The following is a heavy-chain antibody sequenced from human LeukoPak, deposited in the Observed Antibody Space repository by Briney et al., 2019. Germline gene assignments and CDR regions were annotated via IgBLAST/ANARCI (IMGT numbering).Heavy chain of an antibody. J-gene: IGHJ4*02. CDR3: ARDNNIAARFGYFDY. Sequence: SETLSLTCAVYGGSFSGYYWSWIRQPPGKGLEWIGEINHSGSTNYNPSLKSRVTISVDTSKNQFSLKLSSVTAADKAVDYCARDNNIAARFGYFDYWGQGTLVTVSS. D-gene: IGHD6-6*01. V-gene: IGHV4-34*01. CDR1: GGSFSGYY. CDR2: INHSGST.